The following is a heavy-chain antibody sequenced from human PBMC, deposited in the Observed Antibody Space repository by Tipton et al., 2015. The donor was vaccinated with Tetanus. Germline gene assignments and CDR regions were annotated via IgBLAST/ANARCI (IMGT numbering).Heavy chain of an antibody. Sequence: SLRLSCAASGFTFRRHWMSWVRQAPGKGLEWVANIYKDGSQKDYVDSVKGRFTISRDNAENSLYLQMNSLRVEDTAMYYCMRGVGVACSASGAYWGQGTLVTVSS. D-gene: IGHD3-16*01. V-gene: IGHV3-7*01. CDR2: IYKDGSQK. CDR3: MRGVGVACSASGAY. J-gene: IGHJ4*02. CDR1: GFTFRRHW.